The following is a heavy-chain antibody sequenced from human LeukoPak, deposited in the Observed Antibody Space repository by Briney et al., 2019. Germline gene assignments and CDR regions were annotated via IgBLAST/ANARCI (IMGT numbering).Heavy chain of an antibody. Sequence: GASVKVSCKASGGTFSSYTISWVRQAPGQGLEWMGRIIPILGIANYAQKFQGRVTITADKSTSTAYMELSSLRSEDTAVYYCARDALGITIFGVDNMDVWGKGTTVTVSS. V-gene: IGHV1-69*04. CDR1: GGTFSSYT. D-gene: IGHD3-3*01. CDR2: IIPILGIA. CDR3: ARDALGITIFGVDNMDV. J-gene: IGHJ6*03.